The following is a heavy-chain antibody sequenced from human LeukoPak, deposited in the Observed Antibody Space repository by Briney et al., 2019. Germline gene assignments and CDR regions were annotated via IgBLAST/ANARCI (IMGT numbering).Heavy chain of an antibody. Sequence: ASVTVSCTVSGYTLTELSMHWVRQAPGKGLEWMGGFDPEDGETIYAQKFQGRVTMTEDTSTDTAYMELSSLRSEDTAVYYCATGGSGSYFCWGQGTLVTVSS. D-gene: IGHD1-26*01. V-gene: IGHV1-24*01. CDR3: ATGGSGSYFC. J-gene: IGHJ4*02. CDR1: GYTLTELS. CDR2: FDPEDGET.